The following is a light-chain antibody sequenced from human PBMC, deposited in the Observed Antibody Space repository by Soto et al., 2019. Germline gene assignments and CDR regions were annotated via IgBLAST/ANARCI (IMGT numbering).Light chain of an antibody. CDR2: DVT. CDR1: SSDVGGYNY. Sequence: QSALTQPRSVSGSPGQSVTISCTGTSSDVGGYNYVSWYEQHPVKAPKLMIYDVTKRPSGVPDRFSGSKSGNTASLTISGLQAEDEAHYYCCSYAGSYTWVFGTGTKLTVL. CDR3: CSYAGSYTWV. J-gene: IGLJ1*01. V-gene: IGLV2-11*01.